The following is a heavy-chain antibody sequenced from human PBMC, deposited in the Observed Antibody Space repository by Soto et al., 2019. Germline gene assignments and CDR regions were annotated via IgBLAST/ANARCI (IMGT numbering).Heavy chain of an antibody. V-gene: IGHV3-30*18. D-gene: IGHD3-3*01. J-gene: IGHJ4*02. CDR1: GFTFSSYV. CDR2: ISYDGSNK. CDR3: AKGGGVNTYYDFWSGRLIDY. Sequence: GGSRRRSWAASGFTFSSYVMHGVREAPGKGLEWVAVISYDGSNKYYADSVKGRFTISRDNSKNTLYLQMNSLRAEDTAVYYCAKGGGVNTYYDFWSGRLIDYWGQGTLVTVSS.